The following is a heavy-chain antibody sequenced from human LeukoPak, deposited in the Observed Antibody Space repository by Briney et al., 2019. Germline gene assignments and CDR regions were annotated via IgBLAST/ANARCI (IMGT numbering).Heavy chain of an antibody. CDR3: ARGRGGDIDY. D-gene: IGHD2-21*02. V-gene: IGHV4-39*07. Sequence: SETVSLTCTVSGGSISSSGYYWGWIRQPPGKGLEWIGNIYYSGSTYYNPSLKSRLTISVDTSKNQFSLKLSSVTAADTAVYYCARGRGGDIDYWGQGTLVTVSS. J-gene: IGHJ4*02. CDR2: IYYSGST. CDR1: GGSISSSGYY.